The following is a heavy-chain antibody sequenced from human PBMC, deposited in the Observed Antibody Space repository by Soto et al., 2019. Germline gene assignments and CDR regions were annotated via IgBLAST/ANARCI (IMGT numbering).Heavy chain of an antibody. V-gene: IGHV3-15*01. CDR2: IKSKTDGGTT. D-gene: IGHD6-6*01. CDR1: GFTFSNAW. J-gene: IGHJ4*02. CDR3: TSGAAARLVGDDF. Sequence: EVQLVESGGGLVKPGGSLRLSCAASGFTFSNAWMSWVRQAPGKGLEWVGRIKSKTDGGTTDYAAPVKGTFTISRDDSKNTRYLQMNSLKTEDTAVYYCTSGAAARLVGDDFWGQGPLVTLSS.